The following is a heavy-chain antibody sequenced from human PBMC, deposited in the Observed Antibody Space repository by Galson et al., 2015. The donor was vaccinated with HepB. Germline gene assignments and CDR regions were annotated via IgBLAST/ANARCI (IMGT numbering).Heavy chain of an antibody. CDR2: ISWKSGAI. D-gene: IGHD3-10*01. CDR3: AKDVEAWPTGRRIQH. J-gene: IGHJ1*01. CDR1: GFKFDDYA. V-gene: IGHV3-9*01. Sequence: SLRLSCAASGFKFDDYAMYWVRQAPGKGLEWVSGISWKSGAIAYVNYVKGRFTISRDNTKNSLYLQMNSLRAEDTALYYCAKDVEAWPTGRRIQHWGQGTLLTVSS.